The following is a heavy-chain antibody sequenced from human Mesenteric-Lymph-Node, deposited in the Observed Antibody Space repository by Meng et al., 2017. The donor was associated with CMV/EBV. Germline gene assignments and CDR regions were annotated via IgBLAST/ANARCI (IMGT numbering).Heavy chain of an antibody. CDR2: ISGSGGST. D-gene: IGHD3-16*01. CDR3: ARDKATAKGFMDY. Sequence: AYGFTFCSYAMSWVRQAPGKGLEWVSAISGSGGSTFYADSVKGRFTISRDNSKNTLYLQMNSLRAEDTAVYYCARDKATAKGFMDYWGQGTLVTVSS. J-gene: IGHJ4*02. V-gene: IGHV3-23*01. CDR1: GFTFCSYA.